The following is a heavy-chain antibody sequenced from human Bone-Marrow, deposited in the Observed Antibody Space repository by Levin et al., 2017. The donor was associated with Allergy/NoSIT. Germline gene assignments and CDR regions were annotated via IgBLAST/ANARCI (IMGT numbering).Heavy chain of an antibody. Sequence: GESLKISCAASGFTFTTYSFSWVRQAPGKGLEWVASISSHSDYIHYADSVQGRFTISRDNAENSVSLQMNNLRAEDSALYYCARDLVYQQLVAFDLWGQGTLVNVSS. J-gene: IGHJ5*02. CDR3: ARDLVYQQLVAFDL. D-gene: IGHD6-13*01. CDR1: GFTFTTYS. V-gene: IGHV3-21*01. CDR2: ISSHSDYI.